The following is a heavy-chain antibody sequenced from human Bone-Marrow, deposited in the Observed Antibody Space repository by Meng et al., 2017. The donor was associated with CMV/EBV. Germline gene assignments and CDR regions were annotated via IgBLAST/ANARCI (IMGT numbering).Heavy chain of an antibody. CDR2: IRSDGSNK. CDR3: ARDKRLGRVGVYYYGMDV. J-gene: IGHJ6*02. V-gene: IGHV3-30*02. CDR1: RFTFSNYG. D-gene: IGHD3-16*01. Sequence: GGSLRLSCAASRFTFSNYGMHWVRQAPGKGLEWVAFIRSDGSNKYYADSVKGRFTISRDNSKNTLYLQMNSLRAEDTAVYYCARDKRLGRVGVYYYGMDVWGQGTTVTVSS.